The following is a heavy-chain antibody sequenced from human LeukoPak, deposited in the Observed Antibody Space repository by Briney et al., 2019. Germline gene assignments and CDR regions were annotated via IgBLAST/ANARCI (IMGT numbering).Heavy chain of an antibody. CDR1: GASFSGGSFSGYS. V-gene: IGHV4-34*01. D-gene: IGHD4-17*01. CDR3: AREDWDDYGRLKVFDI. Sequence: SETLSLTCIVHGASFSGGSFSGYSWTWIRQPPGKGLEWIGQITNNGDTDYNPSLLSRLTISQETSRNQVSLNLRSVTAADTGVYYCAREDWDDYGRLKVFDIWGQGTTVTVSP. J-gene: IGHJ3*02. CDR2: ITNNGDT.